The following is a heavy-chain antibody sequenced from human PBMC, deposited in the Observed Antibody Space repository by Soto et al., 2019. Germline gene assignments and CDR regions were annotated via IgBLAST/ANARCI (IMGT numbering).Heavy chain of an antibody. V-gene: IGHV4-34*01. CDR1: GGSFSGYY. Sequence: SETLSLTCAVYGGSFSGYYWSWIRQPPGKGLEWIGEINHSGSTNYNPSLKSRVTISVDTSKNQFSLKLSSVTAADTAVYYCASSNWNYYYYYGMDVWGQGTTVTVS. CDR3: ASSNWNYYYYYGMDV. CDR2: INHSGST. D-gene: IGHD1-1*01. J-gene: IGHJ6*02.